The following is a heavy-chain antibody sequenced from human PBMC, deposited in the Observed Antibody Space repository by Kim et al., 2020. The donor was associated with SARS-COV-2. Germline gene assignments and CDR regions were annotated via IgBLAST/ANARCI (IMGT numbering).Heavy chain of an antibody. CDR3: AQEIYVDIAVVGY. J-gene: IGHJ4*02. D-gene: IGHD2-15*01. Sequence: GGSLRLSCAASGFTFSSYGMHLVRQAPGKGLEWVAVISYDGSNKYYADSVKGRFTISRDNSKNTLYLQMNSLRAEDTAVYYCAQEIYVDIAVVGYWGQGTLVTVSS. CDR1: GFTFSSYG. V-gene: IGHV3-30*18. CDR2: ISYDGSNK.